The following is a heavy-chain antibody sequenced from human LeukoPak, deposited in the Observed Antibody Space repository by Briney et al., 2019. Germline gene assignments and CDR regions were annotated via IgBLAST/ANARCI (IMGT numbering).Heavy chain of an antibody. CDR1: GFTFNTYS. D-gene: IGHD3-3*01. Sequence: GGSLRLSCAASGFTFNTYSMNWVRQAPGKGLEWVSYITSGSSTIYYADSVKGRFTISRDNAKNSLYLQMNSLRAEDTAVYYCARDFWSGSYYFDYWGQGTLVTVSS. V-gene: IGHV3-48*01. CDR2: ITSGSSTI. CDR3: ARDFWSGSYYFDY. J-gene: IGHJ4*02.